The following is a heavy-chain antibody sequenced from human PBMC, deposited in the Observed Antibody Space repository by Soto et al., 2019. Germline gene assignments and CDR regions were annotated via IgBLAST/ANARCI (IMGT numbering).Heavy chain of an antibody. CDR2: ISSSSSYI. J-gene: IGHJ4*02. CDR1: GFTFSSYS. Sequence: EVQLVESGGGLVKPGGSLRLSCAASGFTFSSYSMNWVRQAPGKGLEWVSSISSSSSYIYYADSVKGRFTISRDNAKNSLYLQMNSLRAEDTAVYYCAREVEWQQLVPFDYWGQGTLVTVSS. D-gene: IGHD6-13*01. V-gene: IGHV3-21*01. CDR3: AREVEWQQLVPFDY.